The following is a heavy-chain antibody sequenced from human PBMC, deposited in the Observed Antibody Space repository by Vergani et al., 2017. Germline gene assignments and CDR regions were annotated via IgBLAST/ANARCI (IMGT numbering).Heavy chain of an antibody. D-gene: IGHD2-2*02. Sequence: EVQLLESGGGLVQPGGSLRLSCAASGFTFSSYAMSWVRQAPGKGLEWVSAISGSGGSTYYADSVKGRFTISRDNSKNTLYLQMNSLRAEDTAVYYCAKDWVYCSSTSCYKDYYYYMDVWGKXP. CDR3: AKDWVYCSSTSCYKDYYYYMDV. J-gene: IGHJ6*03. CDR1: GFTFSSYA. CDR2: ISGSGGST. V-gene: IGHV3-23*01.